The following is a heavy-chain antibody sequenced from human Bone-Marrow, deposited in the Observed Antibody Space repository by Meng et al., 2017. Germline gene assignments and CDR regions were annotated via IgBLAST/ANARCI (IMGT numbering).Heavy chain of an antibody. CDR2: IKSKTDGGTT. CDR3: SGHVDY. V-gene: IGHV3-15*01. CDR1: KFTFSTNN. J-gene: IGHJ4*01. Sequence: GESLKISCAVSKFTFSTNNMKGVRQAPGKGLEWVGRIKSKTDGGTTDYAAPVKGRFFISRDDSENTFYLQMNSLKTEDTAVYYCSGHVDYWGHGTLVTVSS.